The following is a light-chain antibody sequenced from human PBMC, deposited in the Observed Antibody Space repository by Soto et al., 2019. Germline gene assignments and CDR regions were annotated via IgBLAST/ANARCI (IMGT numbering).Light chain of an antibody. J-gene: IGKJ1*01. CDR3: QQYGSSPRT. Sequence: EIVLTQSPGTLSLSPGERATLSCRASQSVSSNYLAWYQQKPGQAPRLLLLGASNRASGIPDRFSGSGSGPDFTLTISRLETEDFAVYYCQQYGSSPRTFGQGTKVEI. CDR1: QSVSSNY. V-gene: IGKV3-20*01. CDR2: GAS.